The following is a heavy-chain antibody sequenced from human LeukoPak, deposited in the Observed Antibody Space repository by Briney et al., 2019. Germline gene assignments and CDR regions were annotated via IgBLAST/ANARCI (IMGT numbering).Heavy chain of an antibody. V-gene: IGHV3-21*01. CDR2: ISSGSTYI. D-gene: IGHD2-2*01. J-gene: IGHJ6*02. CDR1: GFTFSAYI. CDR3: ARERTCSSASCPLDV. Sequence: GGSLRLSCAASGFTFSAYIMSWVRQAPGKGLEWVSSISSGSTYIYDVDSLKDRFTISRDNAKNSLYLQMSSLRAEDTAVYYCARERTCSSASCPLDVWGQGTTVTVSS.